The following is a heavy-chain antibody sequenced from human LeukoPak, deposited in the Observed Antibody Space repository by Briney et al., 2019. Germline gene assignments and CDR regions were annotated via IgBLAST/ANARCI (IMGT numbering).Heavy chain of an antibody. V-gene: IGHV1-2*02. CDR2: INPNSGGT. Sequence: ASVKVSCKASGYTFTGYYMHWVRQAPGQGLEWMGWINPNSGGTNYAQKFQGRVTMTRDTSISTAYMELSRLRSDDTAVCYCAREVAYYDSSEIPGDYWGQGTLVTVSS. CDR3: AREVAYYDSSEIPGDY. CDR1: GYTFTGYY. J-gene: IGHJ4*02. D-gene: IGHD3-22*01.